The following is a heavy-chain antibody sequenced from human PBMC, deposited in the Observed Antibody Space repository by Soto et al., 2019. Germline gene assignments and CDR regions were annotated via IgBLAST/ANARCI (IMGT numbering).Heavy chain of an antibody. CDR3: ASGASRWYPYFFES. CDR1: EVTFNSYA. CDR2: IIPYYNTL. D-gene: IGHD6-13*01. V-gene: IGHV1-69*01. Sequence: QAQVVQSGAEVRKPGSSVKLSCKASEVTFNSYAIAWVRQAPGKGLEWMGGIIPYYNTLNYAQKFQDRVTITADDSTHTVYMELSSLRSDDTAVYFCASGASRWYPYFFESWAQGTLVTVSS. J-gene: IGHJ4*02.